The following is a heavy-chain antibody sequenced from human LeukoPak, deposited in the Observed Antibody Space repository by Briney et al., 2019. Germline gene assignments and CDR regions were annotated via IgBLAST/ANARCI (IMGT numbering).Heavy chain of an antibody. CDR1: GYTFTGYY. CDR3: AGGRYYGSGSYSPFYYYYMDV. V-gene: IGHV1-2*02. CDR2: INPNSGGT. Sequence: ASVKVSCKASGYTFTGYYMHWVRQAPGQGLEWMGWINPNSGGTNYAQKFQGRVTMTRDTSISTAYMELSSLRSEDTAVYYCAGGRYYGSGSYSPFYYYYMDVWGKGTTVTISS. D-gene: IGHD3-10*01. J-gene: IGHJ6*03.